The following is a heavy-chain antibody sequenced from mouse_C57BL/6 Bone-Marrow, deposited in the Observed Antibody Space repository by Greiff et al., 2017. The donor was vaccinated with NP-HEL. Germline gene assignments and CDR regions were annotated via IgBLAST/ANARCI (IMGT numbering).Heavy chain of an antibody. CDR2: IHPSDSDT. CDR3: STYYSNYRFYWYFDV. V-gene: IGHV1-74*01. D-gene: IGHD2-5*01. Sequence: QVQLQQPGAELVKPGASVKVSCKASGYTFTSYWMHWVKQRPGQGLEWIGRIHPSDSDTNYNQKFKGKATLTVDESSSTAYMQLSSLTSEDSAVYYCSTYYSNYRFYWYFDVWGTVTTVTVSS. CDR1: GYTFTSYW. J-gene: IGHJ1*03.